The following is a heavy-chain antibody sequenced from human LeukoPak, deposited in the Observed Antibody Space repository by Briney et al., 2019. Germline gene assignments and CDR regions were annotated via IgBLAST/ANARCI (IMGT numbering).Heavy chain of an antibody. J-gene: IGHJ4*02. D-gene: IGHD4-23*01. CDR3: ARGDPNGGPFDY. CDR1: GGSISSYY. Sequence: SETLSLTCTVSGGSISSYYWSWIRQPPGKGLEWIGYIYHSGSTNYNPSLKSRVTISVDTCKNQFSLKLSSVTAADTAVYYCARGDPNGGPFDYWGQGTLVTVSS. CDR2: IYHSGST. V-gene: IGHV4-59*13.